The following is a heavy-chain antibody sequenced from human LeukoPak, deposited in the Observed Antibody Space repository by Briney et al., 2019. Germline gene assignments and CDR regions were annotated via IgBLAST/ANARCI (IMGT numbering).Heavy chain of an antibody. CDR1: GFTFSNAW. J-gene: IGHJ5*02. V-gene: IGHV3-23*01. CDR3: AKDFLITSNIVVVPAAINWFDP. Sequence: GGSLRLSCAASGFTFSNAWMSWVRQAPGKGLEWVSAISGSGGSTYYADSVKGRFTISRDNSKNTLYLQMNSLRAEDTAVYYCAKDFLITSNIVVVPAAINWFDPWGQGTLVTVSS. CDR2: ISGSGGST. D-gene: IGHD2-2*01.